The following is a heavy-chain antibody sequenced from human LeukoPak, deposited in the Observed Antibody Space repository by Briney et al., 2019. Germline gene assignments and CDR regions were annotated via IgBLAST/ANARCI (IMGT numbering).Heavy chain of an antibody. Sequence: GASVKVSCKASGYTITSYGISWVRQAPGQGLEWMGWISAYNGDTNYAQNLQGRVTMTTDTSTSTAYMELRSLRSDDTAVYYCARQDYGSGFDYWGQGTLVTVSS. CDR3: ARQDYGSGFDY. CDR1: GYTITSYG. J-gene: IGHJ4*02. D-gene: IGHD3-10*01. CDR2: ISAYNGDT. V-gene: IGHV1-18*04.